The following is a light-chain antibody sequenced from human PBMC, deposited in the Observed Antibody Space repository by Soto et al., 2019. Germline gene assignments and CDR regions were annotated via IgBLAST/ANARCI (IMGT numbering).Light chain of an antibody. Sequence: DIQMTQSPPSLSASVGDRVTITCQASRDISNYLNWYQQKPGKARKLLIYDAFNLETGVPSRFSGSRSGTDFSLTISSLQPEDTATYYCRKYDNLPSLTFGGGTKVDIK. CDR2: DAF. J-gene: IGKJ4*01. CDR3: RKYDNLPSLT. V-gene: IGKV1-33*01. CDR1: RDISNY.